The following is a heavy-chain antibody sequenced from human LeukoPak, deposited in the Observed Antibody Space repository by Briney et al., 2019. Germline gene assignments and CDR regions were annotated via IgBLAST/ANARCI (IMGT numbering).Heavy chain of an antibody. V-gene: IGHV1-18*01. Sequence: ASVKVSCKASGYTFTSYGISWVRQAPGQGLEWMGWISAYNGNTNYAQKLQGRVTMTTDTSTSTAYMELRSLRSDDTAVYYCARSPHCSSTSCYGSGWFDPWGQGTLVTASS. CDR1: GYTFTSYG. D-gene: IGHD2-2*01. CDR3: ARSPHCSSTSCYGSGWFDP. CDR2: ISAYNGNT. J-gene: IGHJ5*02.